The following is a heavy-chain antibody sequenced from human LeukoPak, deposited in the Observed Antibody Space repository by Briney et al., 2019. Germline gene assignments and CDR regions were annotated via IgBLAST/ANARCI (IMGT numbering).Heavy chain of an antibody. J-gene: IGHJ3*02. D-gene: IGHD5-24*01. CDR2: IWYDGSNK. V-gene: IGHV3-33*01. Sequence: GGSLRLSCAASGFTFSSYGMHWVRQAPGKGLEWVAVIWYDGSNKYYADSVKGRFTISRDNSKNTLYLQMNSLRAEDTAVYYCARDLEMATIMDAFDIWGQGTMVTVSS. CDR1: GFTFSSYG. CDR3: ARDLEMATIMDAFDI.